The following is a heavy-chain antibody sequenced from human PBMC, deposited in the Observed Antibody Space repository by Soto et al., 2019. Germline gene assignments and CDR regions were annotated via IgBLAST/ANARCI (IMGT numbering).Heavy chain of an antibody. J-gene: IGHJ6*03. CDR1: GYTFTGYY. CDR2: INPNSGGT. D-gene: IGHD4-17*01. V-gene: IGHV1-2*04. Sequence: ASVKVSCKASGYTFTGYYMHWVRQAPGQGLEWMGWINPNSGGTNYAQKFQGWVTMTRDTSISTAYMELSRLRSDDTAVYYCARGVTTVTSDTKYYYYYYMDVWGKGTTVTVSS. CDR3: ARGVTTVTSDTKYYYYYYMDV.